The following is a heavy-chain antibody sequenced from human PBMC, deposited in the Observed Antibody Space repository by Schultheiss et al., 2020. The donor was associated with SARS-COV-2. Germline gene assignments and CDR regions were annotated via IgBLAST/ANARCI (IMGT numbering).Heavy chain of an antibody. V-gene: IGHV5-51*01. CDR3: GRTSYGEISQSWFDP. J-gene: IGHJ5*02. Sequence: GESLKISCKGSGYSFTSYWIGWVRQMPGKGLEWMGIIYPGDSDTRDSPSFQGQVTISADKSISTAYLQWSSLKASDTAMYYCGRTSYGEISQSWFDPWGQGTLVTVSS. D-gene: IGHD3-10*01. CDR2: IYPGDSDT. CDR1: GYSFTSYW.